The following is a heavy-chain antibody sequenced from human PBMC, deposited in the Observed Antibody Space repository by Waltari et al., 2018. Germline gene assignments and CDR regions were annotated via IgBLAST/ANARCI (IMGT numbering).Heavy chain of an antibody. CDR3: ARGDDILTDYYKGLDY. J-gene: IGHJ4*02. V-gene: IGHV1-18*01. CDR2: GSPYDGNT. D-gene: IGHD3-9*01. Sequence: QIRLVQSGDEIKEPGASVKVSCKASGYTFTSYGISWLRRAPGQGLEWMGWGSPYDGNTNYAQKVQGRFGMTTDTSTTTAYMELRSLTSDDTAMYYCARGDDILTDYYKGLDYWGQGTLVTVSS. CDR1: GYTFTSYG.